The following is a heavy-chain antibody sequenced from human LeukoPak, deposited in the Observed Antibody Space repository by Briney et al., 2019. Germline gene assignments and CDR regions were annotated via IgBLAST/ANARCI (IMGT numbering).Heavy chain of an antibody. CDR3: ARAIERGRRFDY. J-gene: IGHJ4*02. CDR1: GYTFTTYY. D-gene: IGHD5-24*01. CDR2: INPSGGSA. Sequence: GASVKVSCRTSGYTFTTYYVHWVRQAPGQGLEWMGVINPSGGSASYAQNFQGRVAMTRDTSTSTVDMELSSLISDDTAIYYCARAIERGRRFDYWGQGTPVTVSS. V-gene: IGHV1-46*01.